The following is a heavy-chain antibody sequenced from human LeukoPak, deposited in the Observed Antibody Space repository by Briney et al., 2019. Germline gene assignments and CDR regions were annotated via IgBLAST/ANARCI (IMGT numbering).Heavy chain of an antibody. CDR2: IYYSGST. V-gene: IGHV4-30-4*08. CDR1: GGSISSGDYY. D-gene: IGHD5-18*01. J-gene: IGHJ3*02. Sequence: SETLSLTCTVSGGSISSGDYYWSWIRQPPGKGLEWIGYIYYSGSTYYNPSLKSRVTISVDTSKNQFSLMLSSVTAADTAVYYCARVKYSYAFDIWGQGTMVTVSS. CDR3: ARVKYSYAFDI.